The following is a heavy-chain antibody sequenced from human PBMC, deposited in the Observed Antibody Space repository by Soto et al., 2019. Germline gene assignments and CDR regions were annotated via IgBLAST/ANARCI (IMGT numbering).Heavy chain of an antibody. CDR3: ARGGPYDYESSGYGFDY. D-gene: IGHD3-22*01. Sequence: GASVKGSCKASGYTFTGYYMHWVRQAPGQGLEWMGWINPNSGGTNYAQKFQGRVTMTRDTSISTAYMELSRLRSDDTAVYYCARGGPYDYESSGYGFDYWGQGTLVTVSS. V-gene: IGHV1-2*02. CDR1: GYTFTGYY. CDR2: INPNSGGT. J-gene: IGHJ4*02.